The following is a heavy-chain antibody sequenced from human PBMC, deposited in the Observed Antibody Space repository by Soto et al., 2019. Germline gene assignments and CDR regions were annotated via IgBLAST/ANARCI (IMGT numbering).Heavy chain of an antibody. CDR2: INAGNGNT. CDR3: ARLYTVTTFSALGF. Sequence: GASVKVSCKASGYTFSSYVIHWVRQAPGQRLEWMGWINAGNGNTEYSQKFQDRVTITRDTSASIVYMELSSLRSEDTAVYYCARLYTVTTFSALGFWGLGTLVTVSS. J-gene: IGHJ4*02. CDR1: GYTFSSYV. V-gene: IGHV1-3*01. D-gene: IGHD4-17*01.